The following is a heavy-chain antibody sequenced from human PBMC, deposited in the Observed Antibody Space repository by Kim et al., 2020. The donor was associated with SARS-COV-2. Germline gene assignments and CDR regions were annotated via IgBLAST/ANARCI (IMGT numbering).Heavy chain of an antibody. CDR3: AKDMVMVRGVIGYYYYYGMDV. D-gene: IGHD3-10*01. J-gene: IGHJ6*02. V-gene: IGHV3-43*01. Sequence: GGSLRLSCAASGFTFDDYTMHWVRQAPGKGLEWVSLISWDGGSTYYADSVKGRFTISRDNSKNSLYLQMNSLRTEDTALYYCAKDMVMVRGVIGYYYYYGMDVWGQGTTVTVSS. CDR1: GFTFDDYT. CDR2: ISWDGGST.